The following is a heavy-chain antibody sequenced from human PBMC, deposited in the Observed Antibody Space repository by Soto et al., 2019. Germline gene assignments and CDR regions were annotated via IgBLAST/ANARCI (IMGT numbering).Heavy chain of an antibody. J-gene: IGHJ4*02. CDR3: ARTGITTAGNHDY. CDR2: ISGSSSTI. CDR1: GFTFSTYS. Sequence: EVQLVESGGGLVQPGGSLSLSCAASGFTFSTYSMNWVRQAPGKGLEWVSYISGSSSTIYYADSVKGRLTISRDNAKNSLYLQMKSLRAEDTAVYYCARTGITTAGNHDYWGQGTLVIVSS. D-gene: IGHD6-13*01. V-gene: IGHV3-48*01.